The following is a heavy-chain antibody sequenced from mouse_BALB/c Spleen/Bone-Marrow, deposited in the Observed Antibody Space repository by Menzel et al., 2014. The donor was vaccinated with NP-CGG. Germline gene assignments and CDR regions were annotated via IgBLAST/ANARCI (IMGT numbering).Heavy chain of an antibody. J-gene: IGHJ2*01. V-gene: IGHV1-5*01. CDR3: TSDYDDY. Sequence: EVQLQQSGTVLARPGASVKMSCKASGYTFTSYWMHWVKQRPGQDLEWIGAIYPGNSDTSYNQKFKGKAXLTAVTSTSTAYMELSSLTNEDSAVYYCTSDYDDYWGQGTTLTVSS. D-gene: IGHD2-4*01. CDR2: IYPGNSDT. CDR1: GYTFTSYW.